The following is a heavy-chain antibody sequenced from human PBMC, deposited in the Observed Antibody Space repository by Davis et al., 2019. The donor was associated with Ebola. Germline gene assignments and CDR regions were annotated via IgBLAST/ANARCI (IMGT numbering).Heavy chain of an antibody. Sequence: GSLRLSCTVSGSSISSYYWSWIRQPPGKGLEWIGYIYYSGSTNYNPSLKSRVTISVDTSKNQFSLKLSSVTAADTAVYYCARGISYCSGGSCYEGWFDPWGQGTLVTVSS. D-gene: IGHD2-15*01. J-gene: IGHJ5*02. V-gene: IGHV4-59*12. CDR2: IYYSGST. CDR3: ARGISYCSGGSCYEGWFDP. CDR1: GSSISSYY.